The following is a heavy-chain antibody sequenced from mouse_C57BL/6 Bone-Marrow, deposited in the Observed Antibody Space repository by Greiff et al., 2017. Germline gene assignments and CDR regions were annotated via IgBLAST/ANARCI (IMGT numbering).Heavy chain of an antibody. Sequence: EVQLVESGGGLVQPKGSVKLSCAASGFTFNTYAMHWVRQATGKGLEWVARIRSQSSNNATYQADSVKDRFTISRDDSQCMLYLQMNDLKPEDTAIEYCVRALSPRWYFEVWCTGTTVTVTS. CDR2: IRSQSSNNAT. CDR1: GFTFNTYA. CDR3: VRALSPRWYFEV. J-gene: IGHJ1*03. V-gene: IGHV10-3*01.